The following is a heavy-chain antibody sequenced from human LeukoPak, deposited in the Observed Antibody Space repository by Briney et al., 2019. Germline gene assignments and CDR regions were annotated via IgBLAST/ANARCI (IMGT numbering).Heavy chain of an antibody. V-gene: IGHV3-7*01. Sequence: GGSLRLSCAASGFTFSSYLMSWVRQAPGKGLEWVANIKQDGSEKYYVDSVKGRFTISRDNAKNSLYLQMNSLRAEDTAVYYCAGLRGLEYNWFDPWGQGTLVTVSS. J-gene: IGHJ5*02. CDR1: GFTFSSYL. CDR3: AGLRGLEYNWFDP. CDR2: IKQDGSEK. D-gene: IGHD5-12*01.